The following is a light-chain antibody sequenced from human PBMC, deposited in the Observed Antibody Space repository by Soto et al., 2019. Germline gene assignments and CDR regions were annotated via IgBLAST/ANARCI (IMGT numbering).Light chain of an antibody. J-gene: IGLJ2*01. V-gene: IGLV1-40*01. CDR3: QSYDSSLSVV. CDR1: SSNIGAGYD. CDR2: ANN. Sequence: QAVVTQPPSVSGAPGQRVTISCTGSSSNIGAGYDVHWYQQLPGTAPKLLIYANNNRPSGVPDRFSGSKSGTSASLAITGLKAEDEADYSCQSYDSSLSVVFGGGTKLTVL.